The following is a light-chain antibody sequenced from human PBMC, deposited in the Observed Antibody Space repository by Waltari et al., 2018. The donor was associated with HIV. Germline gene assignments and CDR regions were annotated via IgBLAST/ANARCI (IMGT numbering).Light chain of an antibody. CDR3: QHYGGSPYT. V-gene: IGKV3-20*01. Sequence: SSPGKHGIRQYLAWYQHRPGQPPSVLIYGASVRATAIPSRFSASGSGTDFSLTVTSLEPEDFAVYYCQHYGGSPYTFGQGTKLEIK. CDR1: KHGIRQY. CDR2: GAS. J-gene: IGKJ2*01.